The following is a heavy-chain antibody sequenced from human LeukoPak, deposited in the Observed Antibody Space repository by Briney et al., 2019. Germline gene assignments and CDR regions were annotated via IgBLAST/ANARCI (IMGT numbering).Heavy chain of an antibody. CDR3: ARGRKWFGELLYLYYGMDV. D-gene: IGHD3-10*01. CDR2: MNPNSGNT. J-gene: IGHJ6*02. CDR1: GYTFTSYD. V-gene: IGHV1-8*01. Sequence: GASVTVSCKASGYTFTSYDINWVRQAPGQGLEWMGWMNPNSGNTGYAQMFQGRVTMTRNTSISTAYMELSSLRSEDTAVYYCARGRKWFGELLYLYYGMDVWGQGTTVTVSS.